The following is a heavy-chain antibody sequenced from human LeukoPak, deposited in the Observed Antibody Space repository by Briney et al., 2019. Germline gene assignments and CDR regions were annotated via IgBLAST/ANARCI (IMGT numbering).Heavy chain of an antibody. D-gene: IGHD4-23*01. J-gene: IGHJ4*02. V-gene: IGHV3-7*02. CDR3: ARGYGGGDY. Sequence: PGGSLRLSCVASGFTFRSYWMSWVRQAPGKGLEWVATIKQDGSEKYYVDPVKGRFTISRDNAKNSLYLQMNSLRADDTAVYYCARGYGGGDYWGQGTLVTVSS. CDR2: IKQDGSEK. CDR1: GFTFRSYW.